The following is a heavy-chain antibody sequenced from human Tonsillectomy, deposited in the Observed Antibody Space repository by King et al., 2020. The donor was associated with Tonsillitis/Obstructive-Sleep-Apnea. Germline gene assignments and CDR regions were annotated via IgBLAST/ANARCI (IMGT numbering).Heavy chain of an antibody. V-gene: IGHV3-11*05. CDR3: ARETFSYNYGRVGFDH. J-gene: IGHJ4*02. D-gene: IGHD5-18*01. CDR2: ISGSGTYT. CDR1: GFTFSDFY. Sequence: VQLVESGGGLVKPGGSLRLCCAASGFTFSDFYMSWIRQPPGKGLEWVSYISGSGTYTNFADSVEGRFTISRYDSEQSVCLQMNSLRPEDTAVYYCARETFSYNYGRVGFDHWGQGTLVTVSS.